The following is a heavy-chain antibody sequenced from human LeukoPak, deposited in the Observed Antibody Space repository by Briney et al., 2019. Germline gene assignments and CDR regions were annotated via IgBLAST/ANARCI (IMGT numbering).Heavy chain of an antibody. CDR2: ISGSGTTI. CDR1: GFTFSDYY. V-gene: IGHV3-11*01. CDR3: AKGPRSSSWYHFDY. Sequence: PGGSLRLSCAASGFTFSDYYMTWIRQAPGKGLEWVSYISGSGTTIYYADSVKGRYTISRDNAKTSLYLQMNSLRAEDTAIYYCAKGPRSSSWYHFDYWGQGTLVTVSS. J-gene: IGHJ4*02. D-gene: IGHD6-13*01.